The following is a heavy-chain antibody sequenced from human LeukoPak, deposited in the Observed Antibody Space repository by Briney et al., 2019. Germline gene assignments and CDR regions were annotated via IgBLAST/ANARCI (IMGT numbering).Heavy chain of an antibody. CDR1: GGTFSSYA. CDR2: INPSGGST. Sequence: SVKVSCKASGGTFSSYAISWVRQAPGQGLEWMGIINPSGGSTSYAQKFQGRVTITTDESTSTAYMELSSLRSEDTAVYYCARAASSGWYYFDYWGQGTLVTVSS. D-gene: IGHD6-19*01. J-gene: IGHJ4*02. CDR3: ARAASSGWYYFDY. V-gene: IGHV1-69*05.